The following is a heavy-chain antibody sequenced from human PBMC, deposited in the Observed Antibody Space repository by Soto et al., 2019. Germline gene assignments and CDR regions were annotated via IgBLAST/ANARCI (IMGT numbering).Heavy chain of an antibody. V-gene: IGHV4-34*01. CDR3: ARKDIPRSIAARPRLGAFDI. CDR2: INHSGST. CDR1: GGSFSGYY. D-gene: IGHD6-6*01. Sequence: SETLSLTCAVYGGSFSGYYWSWIRQPPGKGLEWIGEINHSGSTNYNPSLKSRVTISVDTSKNQFSLKLSSVTAADTAVYYCARKDIPRSIAARPRLGAFDIWGQGTMVTVSS. J-gene: IGHJ3*02.